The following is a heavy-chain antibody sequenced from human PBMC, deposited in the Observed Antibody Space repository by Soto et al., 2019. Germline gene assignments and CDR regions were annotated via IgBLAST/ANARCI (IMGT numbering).Heavy chain of an antibody. Sequence: QVQMVQSGAEVKKPGASVKVSCKASGYTFTSYDINWVRQATGQGLEWMGWMNPNSGNTGYAQKFQGRVTMTRNTSISTAYMELSSLRSEDTAVYYCARGSYYDVWSGYYINYYGMDVWGQGTTVTVSS. CDR2: MNPNSGNT. CDR3: ARGSYYDVWSGYYINYYGMDV. J-gene: IGHJ6*02. CDR1: GYTFTSYD. V-gene: IGHV1-8*01. D-gene: IGHD3-3*01.